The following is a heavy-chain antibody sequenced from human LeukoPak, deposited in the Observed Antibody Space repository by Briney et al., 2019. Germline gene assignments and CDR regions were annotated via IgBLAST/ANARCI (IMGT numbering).Heavy chain of an antibody. J-gene: IGHJ4*02. CDR3: ARQHTGGVVVALVDY. CDR2: LYYSGTT. Sequence: PSETLSLTCTVSGGSITSSGYYWGWIRQPPGKGLEWIGALYYSGTTYYNPSLKSRVTLSVDTSKNQFSLKLSSVTAADTAVYYCARQHTGGVVVALVDYWGQGTLVTVSS. CDR1: GGSITSSGYY. V-gene: IGHV4-39*01. D-gene: IGHD2-8*02.